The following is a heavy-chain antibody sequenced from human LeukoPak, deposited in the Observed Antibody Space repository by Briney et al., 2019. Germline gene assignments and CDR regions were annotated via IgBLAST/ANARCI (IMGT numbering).Heavy chain of an antibody. CDR1: GGSFSGYY. Sequence: SETLSLTCAVYGGSFSGYYWSWIRQPPGKGLERIGEINHSGSTNYNPSLKSRVTISVDTSKNQFSLKLSSVTAADTAVYYCARMGATTGLARFDPWGQGTLVTVSS. CDR2: INHSGST. CDR3: ARMGATTGLARFDP. D-gene: IGHD1-26*01. J-gene: IGHJ5*02. V-gene: IGHV4-34*01.